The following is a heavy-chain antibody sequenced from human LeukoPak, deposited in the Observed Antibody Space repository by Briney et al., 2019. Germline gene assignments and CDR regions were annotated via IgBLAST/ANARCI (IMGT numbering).Heavy chain of an antibody. CDR2: ISGSGGST. Sequence: GGSLRLSCGTSGFTFSSYAMSWVRQGPGKGLEWVSTISGSGGSTYYADSVKGRFTISRDSSKNTLYLQMNSLSAEDTAVYYCAKEGTYYYDSSGYFNPSYYYYMDVWGKGTTVTVCS. V-gene: IGHV3-23*01. CDR1: GFTFSSYA. CDR3: AKEGTYYYDSSGYFNPSYYYYMDV. D-gene: IGHD3-22*01. J-gene: IGHJ6*03.